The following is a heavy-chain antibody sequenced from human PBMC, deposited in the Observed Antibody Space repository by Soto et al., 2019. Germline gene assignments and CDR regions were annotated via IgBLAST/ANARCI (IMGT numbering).Heavy chain of an antibody. V-gene: IGHV5-51*01. J-gene: IGHJ4*02. CDR2: IYPGDSDI. CDR1: GYSFSSYW. D-gene: IGHD3-22*01. CDR3: ARVREYFYDSSGDYYGYFDY. Sequence: PGESLKISCKGSGYSFSSYWIAWVRQMPGKDLEWMGFIYPGDSDIRYSPSFQGQVTISADKSINTAYLQWSGLRASDTAMYYCARVREYFYDSSGDYYGYFDYWSQGSLVTVSS.